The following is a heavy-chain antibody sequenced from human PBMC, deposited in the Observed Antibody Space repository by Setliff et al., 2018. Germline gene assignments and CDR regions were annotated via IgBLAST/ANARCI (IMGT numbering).Heavy chain of an antibody. V-gene: IGHV1-2*02. J-gene: IGHJ4*01. CDR3: LFWLAESASDY. Sequence: ASVKVSCKASGYTFSDYYIHWMRQAPGQGLEWMGWIEPKSGDANYAQKLQGRVTMTRDMSVSTAYMELTGLSSDDTAMYYCLFWLAESASDYWGLGTPVTVS. CDR2: IEPKSGDA. CDR1: GYTFSDYY. D-gene: IGHD3-10*01.